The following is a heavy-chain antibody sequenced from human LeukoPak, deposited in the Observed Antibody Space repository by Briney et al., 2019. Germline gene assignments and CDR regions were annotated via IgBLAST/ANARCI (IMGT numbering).Heavy chain of an antibody. CDR1: GGSFSGYY. J-gene: IGHJ4*02. Sequence: ASETLSLTCAVYGGSFSGYYWSWIRQPPGKGLEWIGEINHSGSTNYNPSLKSRVTISVDTSKNQFSLKLSSVTAADTAVYYCASRSAPLITMDQYFDYWGQGTLVTVSS. CDR3: ASRSAPLITMDQYFDY. D-gene: IGHD3-10*01. CDR2: INHSGST. V-gene: IGHV4-34*01.